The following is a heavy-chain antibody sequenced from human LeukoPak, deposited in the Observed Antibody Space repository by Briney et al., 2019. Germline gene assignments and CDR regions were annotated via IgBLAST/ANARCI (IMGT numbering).Heavy chain of an antibody. D-gene: IGHD6-13*01. Sequence: PSETLFLTCTVSGGSISSGGYYWSWIRQHPGKGLEWIGYIYYSGSTYYNPSLKSRVTISVDTSKNQFSLNLNSVTAADTAVYYCARHKQAAGWGYYFDYWGQGTLVTVSS. J-gene: IGHJ4*02. CDR3: ARHKQAAGWGYYFDY. CDR2: IYYSGST. CDR1: GGSISSGGYY. V-gene: IGHV4-31*03.